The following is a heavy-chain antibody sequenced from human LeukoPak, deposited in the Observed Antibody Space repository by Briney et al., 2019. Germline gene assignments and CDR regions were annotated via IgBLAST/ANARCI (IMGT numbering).Heavy chain of an antibody. CDR2: ISYRGST. J-gene: IGHJ3*02. CDR3: ARDVSSGWGGDTFDI. Sequence: SETLSLTCTLSGGSLSSGDYYWTWIRQSPGKGLEWIGHISYRGSTDYKASLKSRITMSIDNSKNQFSLKLSSVTAADTAVYFCARDVSSGWGGDTFDIWGQGTTVIVSS. CDR1: GGSLSSGDYY. D-gene: IGHD6-19*01. V-gene: IGHV4-30-4*08.